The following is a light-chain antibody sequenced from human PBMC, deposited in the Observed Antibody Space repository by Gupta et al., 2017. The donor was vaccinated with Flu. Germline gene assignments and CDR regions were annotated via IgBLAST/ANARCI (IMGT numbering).Light chain of an antibody. CDR2: EVS. J-gene: IGLJ3*02. CDR3: NSDAGSNNWV. V-gene: IGLV2-8*01. CDR1: SSDVGGYNY. Sequence: SVTISCTGTSSDVGGYNYVSWYQQHPGKAHKLMIYEVSKRPAGVPDRFSGSKSDNTASLTVSGRQAEEEADYYCNSDAGSNNWVFGGGTKLTVL.